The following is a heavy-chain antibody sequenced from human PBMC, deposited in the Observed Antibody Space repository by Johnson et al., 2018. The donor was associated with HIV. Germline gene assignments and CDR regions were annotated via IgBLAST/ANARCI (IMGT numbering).Heavy chain of an antibody. V-gene: IGHV3-11*04. CDR2: ISSSGSNI. J-gene: IGHJ3*02. D-gene: IGHD6-6*01. Sequence: QVQLVESGGGLVKPGGSLRLSCAASVFTFSDYYMSWIRQAPGKGLEWVSYISSSGSNIYYADSVKGRFTVSRDNAKNSVYLQMNSLRAEDTAVYFCAKERHLVRAFDIWGQGTMVTVSS. CDR1: VFTFSDYY. CDR3: AKERHLVRAFDI.